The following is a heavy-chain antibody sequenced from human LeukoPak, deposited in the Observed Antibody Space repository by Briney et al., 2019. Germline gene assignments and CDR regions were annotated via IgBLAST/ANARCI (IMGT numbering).Heavy chain of an antibody. J-gene: IGHJ6*02. V-gene: IGHV3-30-3*01. Sequence: GGSLRLSCAASGFTFSRYAMHWVRQAPGKGLEWVAVISVDGSHKGYVDSVKGRFSISRDNSKETLYLQMNSLRDEDTALYYCARDRGTMVRGLSPDDYYYYGMDVWGQGTTVTVSS. D-gene: IGHD3-10*01. CDR2: ISVDGSHK. CDR3: ARDRGTMVRGLSPDDYYYYGMDV. CDR1: GFTFSRYA.